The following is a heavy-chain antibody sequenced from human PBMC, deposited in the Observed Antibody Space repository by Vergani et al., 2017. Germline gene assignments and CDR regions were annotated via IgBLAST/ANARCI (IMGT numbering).Heavy chain of an antibody. J-gene: IGHJ5*02. Sequence: QVQLQESGPGLVKSSETLSLTCSVSFDSIRNLYCNLIRQPPGKGLEWIGSIHYSENTNYNPSLKTRVTISVDTSKNQFSLTLTSVTAADTAVYYCASDTHSGQRADRWGKGILVTVTS. V-gene: IGHV4-59*11. CDR1: FDSIRNLY. CDR3: ASDTHSGQRADR. CDR2: IHYSENT. D-gene: IGHD6-19*01.